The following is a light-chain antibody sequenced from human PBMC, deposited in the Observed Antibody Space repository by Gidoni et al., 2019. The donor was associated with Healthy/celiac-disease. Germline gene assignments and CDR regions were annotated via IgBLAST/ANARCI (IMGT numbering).Light chain of an antibody. J-gene: IGKJ1*01. V-gene: IGKV1-5*03. Sequence: DLQLTPSPSNLSASVGDRVTITCRVSQSISSWLAWYQQKPVKAPKLMIYKASSLESGVRSRFSGSGSGTEFTLTSSSLQPDDFATYYCQKYKSYSTFGQGTKVEIK. CDR2: KAS. CDR1: QSISSW. CDR3: QKYKSYST.